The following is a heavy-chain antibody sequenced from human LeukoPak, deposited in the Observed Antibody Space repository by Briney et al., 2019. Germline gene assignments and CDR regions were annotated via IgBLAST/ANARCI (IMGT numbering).Heavy chain of an antibody. CDR2: IRYDGSNK. V-gene: IGHV3-30*02. CDR3: ASHVWSGSYHGY. J-gene: IGHJ4*02. CDR1: GFTFSSYG. Sequence: PGGSLRLSCVASGFTFSSYGMHWVRQAPGKGLEWVAFIRYDGSNKYYADSVKGRFTISRDNSKNTLYLQMNSLRAEDTAVYYCASHVWSGSYHGYWGQGTLVTVSS. D-gene: IGHD1-26*01.